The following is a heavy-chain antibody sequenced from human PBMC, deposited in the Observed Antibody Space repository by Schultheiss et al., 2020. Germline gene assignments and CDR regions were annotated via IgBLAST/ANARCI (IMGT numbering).Heavy chain of an antibody. D-gene: IGHD3-16*02. CDR2: IRSKAYGGTT. Sequence: GGSLRLSCTASGFTFGDYAMSWFRQAPGKGLEWVGFIRSKAYGGTTEYAASVKGRFTISRDDSKSIAYLQMNSLKTEDTAVYYCTRSHRYDYVWGSYRNIHFDYWGQGTLVTVSS. V-gene: IGHV3-49*03. CDR1: GFTFGDYA. J-gene: IGHJ4*02. CDR3: TRSHRYDYVWGSYRNIHFDY.